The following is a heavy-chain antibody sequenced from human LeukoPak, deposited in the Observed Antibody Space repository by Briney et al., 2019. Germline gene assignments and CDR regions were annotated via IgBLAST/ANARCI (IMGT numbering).Heavy chain of an antibody. J-gene: IGHJ4*02. CDR2: ILNSGHTT. CDR1: GFTFRDYA. V-gene: IGHV3-23*01. Sequence: TGGSLRLSCAASGFTFRDYAMSWVRQAPGKGLEWVSNILNSGHTTNYADSVKGRFTVSRDNSKNTLYLQMDNLRGDDTAVYYCTKDGLRGYDYDYWGQGTLVTVSS. D-gene: IGHD5-12*01. CDR3: TKDGLRGYDYDY.